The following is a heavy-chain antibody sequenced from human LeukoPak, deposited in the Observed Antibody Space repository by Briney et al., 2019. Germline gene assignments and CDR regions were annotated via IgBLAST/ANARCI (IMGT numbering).Heavy chain of an antibody. CDR3: ARGVYIAAAQYGY. CDR2: IYYSGTT. Sequence: SETLSLTCTVSGGSTSSYYWSWIRQPPGKGLEWIGYIYYSGTTNYNPSLKSRVTISVDTSKNQFSLKLSSVTAADTAVYYCARGVYIAAAQYGYWGQGTLVTASS. CDR1: GGSTSSYY. D-gene: IGHD6-13*01. V-gene: IGHV4-59*01. J-gene: IGHJ4*02.